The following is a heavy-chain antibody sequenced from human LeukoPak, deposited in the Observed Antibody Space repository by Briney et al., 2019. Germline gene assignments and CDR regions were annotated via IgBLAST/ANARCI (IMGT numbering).Heavy chain of an antibody. CDR2: ISDGGGST. V-gene: IGHV3-23*01. D-gene: IGHD6-19*01. CDR1: GFAFSSQA. Sequence: GGSLRLSCAASGFAFSSQAMGWVRQAPGKGLEWVSAISDGGGSTYYADSVKGRFTISRANSKNTLFLQMNSLRAEDTAVYYCAKDARRTSGWYFFDYWGQGTLVTVSS. CDR3: AKDARRTSGWYFFDY. J-gene: IGHJ4*02.